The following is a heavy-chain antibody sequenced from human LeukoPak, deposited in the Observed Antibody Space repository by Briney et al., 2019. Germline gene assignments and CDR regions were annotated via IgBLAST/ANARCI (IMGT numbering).Heavy chain of an antibody. Sequence: GASVKVSCKASGGTFSSTTINWVRQAPGQGLEWMGGITPIFRTPNYAQKFQGRVTITAVESTSTAYMELSSLRSEDTAVYYCAREVGDGYNPYFDYWGQGTLVTVSS. V-gene: IGHV1-69*13. D-gene: IGHD5-24*01. CDR2: ITPIFRTP. J-gene: IGHJ4*02. CDR1: GGTFSSTT. CDR3: AREVGDGYNPYFDY.